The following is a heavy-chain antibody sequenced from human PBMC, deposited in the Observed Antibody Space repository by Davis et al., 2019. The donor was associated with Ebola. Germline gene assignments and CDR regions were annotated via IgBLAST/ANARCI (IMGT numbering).Heavy chain of an antibody. Sequence: PSETLSLTCTVSGGSVSSGSYYWSWIRQPPGKGLEWIGYIYYSGSTNYNPSLKSRVTISVDTSKNQFSLKLSSVTAADTAVYYCARDRGGIAAAGSSQPNGMDVWGQGTTVTVSS. CDR2: IYYSGST. CDR1: GGSVSSGSYY. V-gene: IGHV4-61*01. J-gene: IGHJ6*02. CDR3: ARDRGGIAAAGSSQPNGMDV. D-gene: IGHD6-13*01.